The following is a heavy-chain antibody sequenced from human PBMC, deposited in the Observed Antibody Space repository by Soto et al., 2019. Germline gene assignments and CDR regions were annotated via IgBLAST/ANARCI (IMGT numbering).Heavy chain of an antibody. CDR1: LGSLSSVG. J-gene: IGHJ1*01. V-gene: IGHV1-69*01. CDR3: AREERGYDL. Sequence: CVXVSWKSALGSLSSVGIIWVRQAPGQGLEWMGGIIPVFGRPNYAQRFRGRLTITADESTNTSYMELIDLKSEETDVYYCAREERGYDLWGQGT. D-gene: IGHD5-12*01. CDR2: IIPVFGRP.